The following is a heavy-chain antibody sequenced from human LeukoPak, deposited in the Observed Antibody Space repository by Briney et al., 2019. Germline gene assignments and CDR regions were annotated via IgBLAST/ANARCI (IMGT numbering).Heavy chain of an antibody. CDR3: ARGRVGNRYRYSSGWLYFDY. Sequence: SETLSLTCTVSGDSVSSGSYYWRWIRQPPGKGLEWIGYIYYSGSTNYNPSLKSRVTISVDTSKNQFSLKLSSVTAADTAVYYCARGRVGNRYRYSSGWLYFDYWGQGTLVTVSS. CDR2: IYYSGST. D-gene: IGHD6-19*01. J-gene: IGHJ4*02. CDR1: GDSVSSGSYY. V-gene: IGHV4-61*01.